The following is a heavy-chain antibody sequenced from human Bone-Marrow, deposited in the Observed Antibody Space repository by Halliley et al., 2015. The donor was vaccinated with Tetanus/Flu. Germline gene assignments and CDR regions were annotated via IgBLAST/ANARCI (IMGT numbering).Heavy chain of an antibody. V-gene: IGHV4-59*01. J-gene: IGHJ5*02. D-gene: IGHD3-10*01. CDR2: IFYSGKS. CDR1: GGSISPYH. CDR3: ARSGSGNYEGWLDP. Sequence: LRLSCTVSGGSISPYHWSWIRQPPGKGLEWIGYIFYSGKSKYNPSLKSRVTISVDTSKKQLSLRLSSVTPADTAVYYCARSGSGNYEGWLDPWGQGTLVTVSS.